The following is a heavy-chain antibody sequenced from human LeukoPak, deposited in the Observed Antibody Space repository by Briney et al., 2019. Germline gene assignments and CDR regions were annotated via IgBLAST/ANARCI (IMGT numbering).Heavy chain of an antibody. J-gene: IGHJ4*02. CDR2: ISGSGGST. CDR1: GFTFSSYA. D-gene: IGHD4/OR15-4a*01. Sequence: PGGSLRLSCAASGFTFSSYAMSWVRQAPGKGLEGGSAISGSGGSTYYADAVKGRFTISRDNSKNTLYLQMNSLRDEDTAVYYCASLRVVLTATTPPPDYWGQGTLVTVSS. V-gene: IGHV3-23*01. CDR3: ASLRVVLTATTPPPDY.